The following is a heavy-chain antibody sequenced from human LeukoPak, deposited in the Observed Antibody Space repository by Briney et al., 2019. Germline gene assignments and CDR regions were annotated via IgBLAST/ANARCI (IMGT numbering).Heavy chain of an antibody. J-gene: IGHJ5*02. CDR2: IHYTGST. CDR3: ARLPTGYPNWFDT. D-gene: IGHD5-18*01. CDR1: GGSISSISSNN. V-gene: IGHV4-39*01. Sequence: SQTLSLTCAVSGGSISSISSNNWAWIRQPPGKGLELIAAIHYTGSTYYNPSFMSRVTISVDTSKNQFSLKLNSLTATDTAVYYCARLPTGYPNWFDTWGQGILVTVSS.